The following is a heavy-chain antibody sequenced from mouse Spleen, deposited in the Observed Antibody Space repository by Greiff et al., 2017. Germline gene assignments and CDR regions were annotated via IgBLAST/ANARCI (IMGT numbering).Heavy chain of an antibody. V-gene: IGHV1-64*01. J-gene: IGHJ4*01. Sequence: QVQLQQPGAELVKPGASVKLSCKASGYTFTSYWMHWVKQRPGQGLEWIGMIHPNSGSTNYNEKFKSKATLTVDKSSSTAYMQLSSLTSEDSAVYYCARSETARAPYYYAMDYWGQGTSVTVSS. CDR1: GYTFTSYW. D-gene: IGHD3-2*01. CDR2: IHPNSGST. CDR3: ARSETARAPYYYAMDY.